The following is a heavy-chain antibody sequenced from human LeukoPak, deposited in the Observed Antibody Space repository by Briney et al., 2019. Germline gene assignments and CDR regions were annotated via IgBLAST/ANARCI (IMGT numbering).Heavy chain of an antibody. CDR3: ARSGHDGDY. J-gene: IGHJ4*02. CDR2: INHSGST. D-gene: IGHD1-26*01. CDR1: GGSSSGYY. Sequence: SETLSLTCAVYGGSSSGYYWSWIRQPPGKGLEWIGEINHSGSTNYNPSLKSRVTISVDTSKNQFSLKLSSVTAADTAVYYCARSGHDGDYWGQGTLVTVSS. V-gene: IGHV4-34*01.